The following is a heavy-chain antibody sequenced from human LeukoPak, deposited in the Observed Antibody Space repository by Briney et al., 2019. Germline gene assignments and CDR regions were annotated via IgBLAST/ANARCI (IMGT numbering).Heavy chain of an antibody. Sequence: GRSLRLSCAASGFTFSSYWMHWVRQAPGKGLVWVSRINSDGSSTSYADSVKGRFTISRDNAKNTLYLQMNSLRAEDTAVYYCARDDNDSPLFDPWGQGTLVTVSS. V-gene: IGHV3-74*01. D-gene: IGHD3-22*01. J-gene: IGHJ5*02. CDR2: INSDGSST. CDR1: GFTFSSYW. CDR3: ARDDNDSPLFDP.